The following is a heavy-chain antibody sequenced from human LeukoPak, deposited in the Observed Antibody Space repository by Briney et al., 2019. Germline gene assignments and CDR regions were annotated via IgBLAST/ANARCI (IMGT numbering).Heavy chain of an antibody. CDR2: INPNRGCS. Sequence: ASVKVSCKASGYTFTGYYMHWVRQAPGQGLEWMGWINPNRGCSNYAPKFQGKVTMTRDTSISTAYMELSRLRSDDTAVYYCARDGDIVVVVAATHSDYYYYGMDVWGQGTTVTVSS. J-gene: IGHJ6*02. D-gene: IGHD2-15*01. CDR3: ARDGDIVVVVAATHSDYYYYGMDV. V-gene: IGHV1-2*02. CDR1: GYTFTGYY.